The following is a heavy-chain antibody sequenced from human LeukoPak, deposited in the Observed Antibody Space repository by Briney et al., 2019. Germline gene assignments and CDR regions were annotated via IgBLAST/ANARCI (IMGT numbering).Heavy chain of an antibody. CDR1: GFTFSSSS. Sequence: QPGGSLRLSCAASGFTFSSSSMNWVRQAPGKGLEWVSYISSSSSTIYYGDSMKGRFTISRDNAKNSLYLQMNSLRDEDTAVYYCARVSAYYDFWSAYLDYWGQGTLVTVSS. V-gene: IGHV3-48*02. D-gene: IGHD3-3*01. J-gene: IGHJ4*02. CDR2: ISSSSSTI. CDR3: ARVSAYYDFWSAYLDY.